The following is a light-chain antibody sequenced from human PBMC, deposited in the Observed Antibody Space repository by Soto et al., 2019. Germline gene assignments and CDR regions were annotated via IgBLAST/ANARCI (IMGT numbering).Light chain of an antibody. Sequence: DVQMSLSNYTLSASVGDRVTITCRASQSISSGLAWYQQKPGKAPKLLIYDASSLESGVPSRFSGSGSGTEFTLTISSLQPDDFATYYCQPYYSYYTSAQGTNLHI. CDR1: QSISSG. CDR3: QPYYSYYT. V-gene: IGKV1-5*01. J-gene: IGKJ2*01. CDR2: DAS.